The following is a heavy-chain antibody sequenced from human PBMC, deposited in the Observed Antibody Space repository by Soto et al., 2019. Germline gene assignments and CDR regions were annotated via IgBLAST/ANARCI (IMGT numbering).Heavy chain of an antibody. CDR3: ARDVSGSQGWFDP. J-gene: IGHJ5*02. V-gene: IGHV4-38-2*02. CDR2: IYHSGTT. D-gene: IGHD1-26*01. CDR1: GYSVGSGYY. Sequence: SETLSLTCAVSGYSVGSGYYWGWIRQPPGKGLEWIGSIYHSGTTYYKPSLKSRVTISVDTSKNQFSLKLSSVTAADTAVYYCARDVSGSQGWFDPWGQGTLVTVS.